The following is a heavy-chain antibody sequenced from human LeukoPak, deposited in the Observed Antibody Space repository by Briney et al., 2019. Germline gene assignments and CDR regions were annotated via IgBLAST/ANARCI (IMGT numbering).Heavy chain of an antibody. CDR3: ARRGGRDTAMVYFDY. CDR1: GGSISSSSYY. CDR2: IYYSGST. Sequence: SETLSLTCTVSGGSISSSSYYWGWIRQPPGKGLEWIGSIYYSGSTYYSPSLKSRVTISVDTSKNQFSLKLSSVTAADTAVYYCARRGGRDTAMVYFDYWGQGTLVTVSS. D-gene: IGHD5-18*01. V-gene: IGHV4-39*07. J-gene: IGHJ4*02.